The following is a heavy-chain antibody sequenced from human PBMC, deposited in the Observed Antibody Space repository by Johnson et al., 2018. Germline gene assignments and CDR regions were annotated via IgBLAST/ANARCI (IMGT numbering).Heavy chain of an antibody. CDR3: AREESGSNAVES. CDR2: IWYDGSNK. D-gene: IGHD3-3*01. Sequence: QVQLVQSGGGVVQPGRSLRLSCAASGFTFSNYGMHWVRQAPGKGLEWVAVIWYDGSNKYYADSVKGRFTISRDNSKNTLYLQMNSLRAEDTAVYSCAREESGSNAVESWGQGTMVTVSS. J-gene: IGHJ3*02. V-gene: IGHV3-33*01. CDR1: GFTFSNYG.